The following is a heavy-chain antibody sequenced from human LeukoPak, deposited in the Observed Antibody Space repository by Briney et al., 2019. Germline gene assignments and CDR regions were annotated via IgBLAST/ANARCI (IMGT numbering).Heavy chain of an antibody. CDR1: GCSISSYY. V-gene: IGHV4-59*01. D-gene: IGHD5-18*01. CDR3: ARVWEGGTAMVFDY. J-gene: IGHJ4*02. Sequence: SETLSLTCTVSGCSISSYYWSWIRQPPGKGLEWIGYIYYSGSTNYNPSLKSGVTISVDTSKNQFSLKLTSVTAADTAVYYCARVWEGGTAMVFDYWGQGTLVTVSS. CDR2: IYYSGST.